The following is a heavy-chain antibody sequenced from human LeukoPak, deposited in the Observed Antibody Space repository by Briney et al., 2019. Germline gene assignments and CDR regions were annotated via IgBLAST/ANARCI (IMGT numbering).Heavy chain of an antibody. J-gene: IGHJ1*01. D-gene: IGHD1-26*01. CDR3: AKSTRGPAGYFQH. CDR1: GFTFSNAW. V-gene: IGHV3-23*01. Sequence: GGSLRLSCAASGFTFSNAWMNWVRQAPGKGLEWVSAISGSGGSTYYADSVKGRFTISRDNSKNTLYLQMNSLRAEDTAVYYCAKSTRGPAGYFQHWGQGTLVTVSS. CDR2: ISGSGGST.